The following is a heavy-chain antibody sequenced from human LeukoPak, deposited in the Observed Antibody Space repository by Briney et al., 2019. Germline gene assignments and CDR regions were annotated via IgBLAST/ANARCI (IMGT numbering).Heavy chain of an antibody. CDR3: ARDNPTTGYSYGPPDGMDV. CDR2: ISYDGSNK. V-gene: IGHV3-30*03. J-gene: IGHJ6*02. D-gene: IGHD5-18*01. Sequence: GRSLRLSCAASGFTFSSYGMHWVRQAPGKGLEWVAVISYDGSNKYYADPVKGRFTISRDNSKNTLYLQMNSLRAEDTAVYYCARDNPTTGYSYGPPDGMDVWGQGTTVTVSS. CDR1: GFTFSSYG.